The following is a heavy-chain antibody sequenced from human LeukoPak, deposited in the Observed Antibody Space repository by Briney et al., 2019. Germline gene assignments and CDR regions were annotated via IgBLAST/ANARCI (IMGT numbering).Heavy chain of an antibody. V-gene: IGHV4-59*12. Sequence: SETLSLTCTVSGGSISSYYWSWIRQPPGKGLEWIGYIYHSGSTYYNPSLKSRVTISVDRSKNQFSLKLSSVTAADTAVYYCARDNGGSYYGNYFDYWGQGTLVTVSS. CDR3: ARDNGGSYYGNYFDY. D-gene: IGHD1-26*01. CDR2: IYHSGST. J-gene: IGHJ4*02. CDR1: GGSISSYY.